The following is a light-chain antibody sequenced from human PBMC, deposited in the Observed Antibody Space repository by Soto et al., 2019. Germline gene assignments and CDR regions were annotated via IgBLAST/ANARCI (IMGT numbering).Light chain of an antibody. CDR1: SSDVGGYNY. CDR3: CSYAGSYTWV. CDR2: DVS. J-gene: IGLJ1*01. V-gene: IGLV2-11*01. Sequence: QSALTQPRSVSGSPGQSVTISCTGTSSDVGGYNYVSWYRQHPGKAPKLMIYDVSKRPSGVPDRFSGPKSGNTASLTISGLQAEDEADYYCCSYAGSYTWVFVTGTKLTVL.